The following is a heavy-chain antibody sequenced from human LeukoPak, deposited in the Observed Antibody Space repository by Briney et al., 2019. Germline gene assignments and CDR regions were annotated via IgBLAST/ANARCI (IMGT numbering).Heavy chain of an antibody. J-gene: IGHJ3*02. CDR2: IHYSGST. Sequence: SETLSLTCTVSGGSISSYYWSWIRQPPGKGLQWIGYIHYSGSTNYNPSLKSRVTMSVDTSKNQFSLNLDSVTAADTAVYYCAKSNGYGLVDIWGQGTMVTVSS. CDR1: GGSISSYY. CDR3: AKSNGYGLVDI. V-gene: IGHV4-59*12. D-gene: IGHD3-10*01.